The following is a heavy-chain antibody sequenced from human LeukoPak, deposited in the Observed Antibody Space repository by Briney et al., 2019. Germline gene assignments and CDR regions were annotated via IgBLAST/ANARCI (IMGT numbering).Heavy chain of an antibody. CDR3: ARLATWDGDLEY. D-gene: IGHD4-17*01. V-gene: IGHV4-39*07. J-gene: IGHJ4*02. Sequence: SETLSLTCTVSGVSSSTSGYYWGWIRQPPGKGLEWIGSIYYSGSTYYNPSLKSRVTILVDTSKMLLSLKLSSVTTADTAMYYCARLATWDGDLEYWGQGTLVTVSS. CDR1: GVSSSTSGYY. CDR2: IYYSGST.